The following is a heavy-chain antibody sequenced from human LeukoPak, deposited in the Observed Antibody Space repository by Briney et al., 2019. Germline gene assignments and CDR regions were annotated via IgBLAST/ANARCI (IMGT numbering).Heavy chain of an antibody. J-gene: IGHJ3*02. D-gene: IGHD2-21*02. Sequence: SETLSLTCSVSDDSITMYYWTWIRQPPGKGLEWIGEIYHSGSTNYNPSLKSRVTISVDKSKNQFSLKLNSVTAADTAVYYCAGAHCGGDCYSGRAFDIWGQGTMVTVSS. V-gene: IGHV4-59*12. CDR3: AGAHCGGDCYSGRAFDI. CDR2: IYHSGST. CDR1: DDSITMYY.